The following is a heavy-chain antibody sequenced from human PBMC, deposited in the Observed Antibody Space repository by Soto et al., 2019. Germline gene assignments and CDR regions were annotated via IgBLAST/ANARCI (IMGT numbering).Heavy chain of an antibody. CDR1: GGSISSGGYY. CDR2: IYYSGST. J-gene: IGHJ3*02. Sequence: SETLSLTCTVSGGSISSGGYYWSWIRQHPGKGLEWIGYIYYSGSTYYNPSLKSRVTISVDTSKNQFSLKLSSVTAADTAVYYRARVSGHVTMVRGVIDAFDIWGQGTMVTVSS. D-gene: IGHD3-10*01. CDR3: ARVSGHVTMVRGVIDAFDI. V-gene: IGHV4-31*02.